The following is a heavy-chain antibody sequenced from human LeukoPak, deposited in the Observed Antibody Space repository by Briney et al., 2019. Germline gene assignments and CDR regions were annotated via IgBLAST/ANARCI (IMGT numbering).Heavy chain of an antibody. CDR2: IYYSGST. J-gene: IGHJ4*02. CDR1: GGSISSSSYY. CDR3: ARNSFEIKPLYYFDY. D-gene: IGHD1-14*01. Sequence: SQTLSLTCAVSGGSISSSSYYWGWIRQPPGKGLEWIGSIYYSGSTYYNPSLKSRVTISVDTSKSQFSLKLSSVTAADTAVYYCARNSFEIKPLYYFDYWGQGTLVTVSS. V-gene: IGHV4-39*01.